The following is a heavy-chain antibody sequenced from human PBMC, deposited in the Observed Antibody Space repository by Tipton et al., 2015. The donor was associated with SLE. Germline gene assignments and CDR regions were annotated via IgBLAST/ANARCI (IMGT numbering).Heavy chain of an antibody. CDR1: EFTFDSFA. CDR3: ARDPAVWFKELLGQHGLDV. D-gene: IGHD3-10*01. V-gene: IGHV3-23*04. J-gene: IGHJ6*02. CDR2: ISGPGGGT. Sequence: VQLVQSGGGLVQPGGSLRLSCVASEFTFDSFAMSWVRQAPGKGLEWVSAISGPGGGTFYADSVKGRFTVFRDNPRNALYLQMNSLTAEDTAVYFCARDPAVWFKELLGQHGLDVWGQGTTVTV.